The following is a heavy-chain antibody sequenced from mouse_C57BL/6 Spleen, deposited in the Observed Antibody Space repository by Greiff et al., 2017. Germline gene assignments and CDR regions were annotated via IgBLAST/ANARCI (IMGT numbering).Heavy chain of an antibody. CDR3: AIYGNYGYAMDY. J-gene: IGHJ4*01. Sequence: QVQLLQSGAELMKPGASVKLSCTATGYTFTGYWIEWVKQRPGHGLEWIGDILPGSGSTNYNEKFKGKVTFTANTYSNTAYMQLSRLTTEDSAIYYCAIYGNYGYAMDYWDQGTSVTVSS. D-gene: IGHD2-1*01. CDR2: ILPGSGST. CDR1: GYTFTGYW. V-gene: IGHV1-9*01.